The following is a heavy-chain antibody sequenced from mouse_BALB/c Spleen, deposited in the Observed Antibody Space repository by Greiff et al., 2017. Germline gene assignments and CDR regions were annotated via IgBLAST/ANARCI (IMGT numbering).Heavy chain of an antibody. D-gene: IGHD3-1*01. CDR2: IYPGNSDT. CDR3: TRGGSTGRYWYFDV. CDR1: GYTFTSYW. V-gene: IGHV1-5*01. Sequence: VQLQQSGTVLARPGASVKMSCKASGYTFTSYWMHWVKQRPGQGLEWIGAIYPGNSDTSYNQKFKGKAKLTAVTSTSTAYMELSSLTNEDSAVYDCTRGGSTGRYWYFDVWGAGTTVTVSS. J-gene: IGHJ1*01.